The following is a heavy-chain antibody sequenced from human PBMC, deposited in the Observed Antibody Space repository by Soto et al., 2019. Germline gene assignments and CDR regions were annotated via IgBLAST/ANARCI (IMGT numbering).Heavy chain of an antibody. CDR2: IYYSGST. D-gene: IGHD1-1*01. Sequence: SETLSLTCTVSGGSISSGDYYWSWIRQPPGKGLEWIGYIYYSGSTYYNPSLKSRVTISVDTSKNQFSLKLSSVTAADTAVYYCARVQERRLPWFDPWGQRTLVTVSS. CDR3: ARVQERRLPWFDP. J-gene: IGHJ5*02. CDR1: GGSISSGDYY. V-gene: IGHV4-30-4*01.